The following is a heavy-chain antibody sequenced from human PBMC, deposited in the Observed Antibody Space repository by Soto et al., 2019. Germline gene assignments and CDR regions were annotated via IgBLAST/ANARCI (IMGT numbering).Heavy chain of an antibody. CDR3: ARDLGGYASH. CDR1: GFTFSNYW. D-gene: IGHD3-16*01. V-gene: IGHV3-74*01. J-gene: IGHJ4*02. Sequence: LRLSCAASGFTFSNYWMHWVRQAPGKGPVWVSRINTDGSTTNYADSVKGRFTISRDNAKNTLYLQTNSLGAEDTAVYYCARDLGGYASHWGQGTLVTVSS. CDR2: INTDGSTT.